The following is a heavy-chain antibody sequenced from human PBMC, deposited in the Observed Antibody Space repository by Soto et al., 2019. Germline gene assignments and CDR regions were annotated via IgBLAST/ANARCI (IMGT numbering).Heavy chain of an antibody. CDR2: IYYSGST. D-gene: IGHD3-22*01. CDR1: GASVSSGSYY. Sequence: PXETLSLTCPVSGASVSSGSYYWSWIRQPPGKGLEWIGYIYYSGSTNYNPSLKSRVTISVDTSKNQFSLKLSSVTAADTAVYYCARDDYDSSGYPNWGQGTMATVSS. CDR3: ARDDYDSSGYPN. V-gene: IGHV4-61*01. J-gene: IGHJ3*01.